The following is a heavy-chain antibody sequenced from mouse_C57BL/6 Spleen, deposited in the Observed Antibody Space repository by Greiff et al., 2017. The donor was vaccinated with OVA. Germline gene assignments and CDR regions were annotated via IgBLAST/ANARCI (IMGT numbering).Heavy chain of an antibody. CDR1: GFNIKDYY. Sequence: EVQLQQSGAELVKPGASVKLSCTASGFNIKDYYMHWVKQRTEQGLEWIGRIDPEDGETKYAPQFQGKATITADTSTNTAYLQLSRLTSEDTAVYYCARSSYGNYFDYWGHGTTLTVSS. V-gene: IGHV14-2*01. J-gene: IGHJ2*01. D-gene: IGHD2-1*01. CDR2: IDPEDGET. CDR3: ARSSYGNYFDY.